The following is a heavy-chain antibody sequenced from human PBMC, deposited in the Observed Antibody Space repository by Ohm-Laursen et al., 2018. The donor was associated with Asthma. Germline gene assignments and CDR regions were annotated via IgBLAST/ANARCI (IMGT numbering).Heavy chain of an antibody. Sequence: GSLRLSCAAPGDTFNIFGNSWMAWVRQAPGKGLEWLAKIQPLGGAAVYADSVKGRFTISRDNAKSSLYLQMTSLRAEDTAMYYCAKVVLMDVWGQGTTVTVSS. J-gene: IGHJ6*02. CDR1: GDTFNIFGNSW. D-gene: IGHD3-16*02. CDR2: IQPLGGAA. V-gene: IGHV3-7*02. CDR3: AKVVLMDV.